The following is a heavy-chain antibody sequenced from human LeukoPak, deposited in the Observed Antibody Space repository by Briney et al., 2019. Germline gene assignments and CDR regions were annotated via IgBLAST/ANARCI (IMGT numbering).Heavy chain of an antibody. CDR3: ARDRAWFGESPVDY. V-gene: IGHV3-30*04. D-gene: IGHD3-10*01. Sequence: GGSLRLSCAASGFTFSSYAMHWVRQAPGKGLEWVAVISYDGSNKYYADSVKGRFTISRDNSKNTLYLQMDSLRAEDTAVYYCARDRAWFGESPVDYWGQGTLVTVSS. J-gene: IGHJ4*02. CDR2: ISYDGSNK. CDR1: GFTFSSYA.